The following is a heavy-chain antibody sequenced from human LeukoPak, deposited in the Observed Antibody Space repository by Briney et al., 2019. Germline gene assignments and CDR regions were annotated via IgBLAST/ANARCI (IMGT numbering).Heavy chain of an antibody. CDR3: ARRYFDY. Sequence: ETLSLTCTVSGGSISSSSSYWGWIRQPPGKGLEWVANIKQDGSEKYYVDSVKGRFTISRDNAKNSLYLQMNSLRAEDTAVYYCARRYFDYWGQGTLVTVSS. V-gene: IGHV3-7*03. CDR2: IKQDGSEK. CDR1: GGSISSSSSY. J-gene: IGHJ4*02.